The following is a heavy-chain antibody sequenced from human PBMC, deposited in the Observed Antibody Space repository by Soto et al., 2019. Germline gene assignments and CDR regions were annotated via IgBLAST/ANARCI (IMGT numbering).Heavy chain of an antibody. J-gene: IGHJ6*02. D-gene: IGHD6-6*01. Sequence: EVQLVESGGGLVKPGGSLRLSCAASGFTFSSYSMNWVRQAPGKGLEWVSSISSSSSYIYYADSVKGRFTISRDNAKNSLYLQMNSLRAEDTAVYYCATSSIAARPDGYDYYGMDVWGQGTTVTVSS. CDR2: ISSSSSYI. CDR1: GFTFSSYS. V-gene: IGHV3-21*01. CDR3: ATSSIAARPDGYDYYGMDV.